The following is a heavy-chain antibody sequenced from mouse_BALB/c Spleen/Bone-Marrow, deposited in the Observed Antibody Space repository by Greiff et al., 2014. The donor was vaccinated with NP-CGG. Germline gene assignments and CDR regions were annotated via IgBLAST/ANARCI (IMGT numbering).Heavy chain of an antibody. CDR1: GFNIKDTY. Sequence: EVKLEESGAELVKPGASVKLSCTASGFNIKDTYMHWVKQRPEQGLEWIGRIDPANGNTKYDPKFQGKATITADTSSNTPYLQLSSLTSEDTSVYYCARSYYAMDYWGQGTLVTVST. V-gene: IGHV14-3*02. J-gene: IGHJ4*01. CDR2: IDPANGNT. CDR3: ARSYYAMDY. D-gene: IGHD1-1*01.